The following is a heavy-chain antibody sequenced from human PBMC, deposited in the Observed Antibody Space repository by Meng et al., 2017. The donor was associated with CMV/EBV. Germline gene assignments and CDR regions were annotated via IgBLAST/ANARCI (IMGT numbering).Heavy chain of an antibody. Sequence: ASVKVSCKASGYTFTGYYMHWVRQAPGQGLEWMGWINPNSGGTNYAQKFQGRVTMTRDTSISTAYMELSRLRSGDTAVYYYAREGYDFWSGYQYPASGMDVWGQGTTVTVSS. D-gene: IGHD3-3*01. CDR3: AREGYDFWSGYQYPASGMDV. J-gene: IGHJ6*02. V-gene: IGHV1-2*02. CDR2: INPNSGGT. CDR1: GYTFTGYY.